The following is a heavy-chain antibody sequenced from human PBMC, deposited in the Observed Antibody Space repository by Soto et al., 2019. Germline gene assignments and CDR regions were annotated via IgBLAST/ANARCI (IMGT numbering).Heavy chain of an antibody. J-gene: IGHJ5*02. CDR3: AREAGPDRWFDP. CDR2: ISTSGTT. CDR1: GASISSYF. Sequence: SETLSLTCTVSGASISSYFWTWIRQPAGKGLDWIGRISTSGTTNYNPSLKSRVAMSVDTSKNHFSLNLSSVTAADTAVYYCAREAGPDRWFDPWGQGTLVTVSS. V-gene: IGHV4-4*07. D-gene: IGHD6-19*01.